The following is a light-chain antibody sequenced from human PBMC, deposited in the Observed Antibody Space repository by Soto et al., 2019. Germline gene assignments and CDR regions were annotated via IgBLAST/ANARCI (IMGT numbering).Light chain of an antibody. CDR3: QQYNSYSVT. V-gene: IGKV1-5*03. J-gene: IGKJ1*01. CDR1: QSVSNW. Sequence: DIQMTQSPSTLSASVGDRVTITCRASQSVSNWLAWYQQKPGKVPNLLSYRASNLESGVPSSFSGSGSGTEFTLTVSSLQPAGLAAYYCQQYNSYSVTFGQGTKVEIK. CDR2: RAS.